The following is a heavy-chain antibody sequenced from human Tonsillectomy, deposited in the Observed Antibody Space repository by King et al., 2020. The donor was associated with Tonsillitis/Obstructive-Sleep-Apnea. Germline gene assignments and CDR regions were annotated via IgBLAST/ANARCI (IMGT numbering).Heavy chain of an antibody. CDR1: GITFTSYA. V-gene: IGHV3-30*04. J-gene: IGHJ3*02. D-gene: IGHD3-16*01. CDR3: ARVPIAHYPYTAFDI. CDR2: ISYDGSNT. Sequence: VQLVESGGGVVQPGISLRLSCAASGITFTSYAMHWVRQAPGKGLEWVAIISYDGSNTNYADSVKGRFTISRDISKNTLYLQMNSLRAEDTAVYYCARVPIAHYPYTAFDIWGQGTMVTVSS.